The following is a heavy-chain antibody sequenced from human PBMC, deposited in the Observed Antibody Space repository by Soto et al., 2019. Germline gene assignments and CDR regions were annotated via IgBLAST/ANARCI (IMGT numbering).Heavy chain of an antibody. J-gene: IGHJ6*02. Sequence: GGSLRLSCAASGFTVSSNYMSWVRQAPGKGLEWVSVIYSGGSTYYADSVKGRFTISRHNSKNTLYLQMNSLRAEDTAVYYCARVGKDSGSSSANIYYYGMDVWGQGTTVTVSS. CDR3: ARVGKDSGSSSANIYYYGMDV. CDR2: IYSGGST. D-gene: IGHD6-6*01. V-gene: IGHV3-53*04. CDR1: GFTVSSNY.